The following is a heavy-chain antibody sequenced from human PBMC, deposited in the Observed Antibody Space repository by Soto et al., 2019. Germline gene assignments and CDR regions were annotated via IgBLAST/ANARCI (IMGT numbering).Heavy chain of an antibody. J-gene: IGHJ6*02. Sequence: KSSETLSLTCTVSGGSISSYYWSWIRQPAGKGLEWSGRIYTSGSTNYNPSLKSRVTMSVDTSKNQFSLKLSAMPAADTAVYYCGGERASSGWSPPCMGVWGRGTRVTVSS. V-gene: IGHV4-4*07. CDR3: GGERASSGWSPPCMGV. CDR2: IYTSGST. D-gene: IGHD6-19*01. CDR1: GGSISSYY.